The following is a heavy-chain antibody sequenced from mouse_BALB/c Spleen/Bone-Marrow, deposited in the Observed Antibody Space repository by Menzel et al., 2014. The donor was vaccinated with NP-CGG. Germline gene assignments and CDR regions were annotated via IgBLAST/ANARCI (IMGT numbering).Heavy chain of an antibody. J-gene: IGHJ3*01. D-gene: IGHD2-10*02. CDR2: IAPGSGST. CDR3: ARGYGNSAWFAY. CDR1: GYTFTSYW. V-gene: IGHV1S41*01. Sequence: DLVKPGASVKLSCKASGYTFTSYWINWIKQRPGQGLEWIGRIAPGSGSTYYNEMFKGKATLTVGTSSSTAYIQLSSLSSEDSAVYFCARGYGNSAWFAYWGQGTLVTVSA.